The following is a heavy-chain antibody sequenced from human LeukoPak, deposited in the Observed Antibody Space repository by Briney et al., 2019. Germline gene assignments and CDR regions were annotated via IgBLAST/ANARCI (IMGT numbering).Heavy chain of an antibody. D-gene: IGHD3-10*01. CDR2: IKQDGSEK. J-gene: IGHJ6*02. CDR1: GFTFSSYW. CDR3: ARLLLWFGELIGFGMDV. V-gene: IGHV3-7*05. Sequence: PGGSLRLSCAASGFTFSSYWMSWVRQAPGKGLEWVANIKQDGSEKYYVDSVKGRFTISRDNAKNSLYLQINSLRAEDTAVYYCARLLLWFGELIGFGMDVWGQGTTVTVSS.